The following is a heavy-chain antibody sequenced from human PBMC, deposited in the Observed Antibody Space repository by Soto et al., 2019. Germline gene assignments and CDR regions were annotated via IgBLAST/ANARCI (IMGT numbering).Heavy chain of an antibody. CDR1: GFTFSSYA. J-gene: IGHJ4*02. Sequence: QVQLVESGGGVVQPGRSLRLSCEASGFTFSSYAMRWVRQAPGKGLEWVAVITYDGSNKYYADSVKGRFTISRDNSKNTLYLQMNSLRAEDTAVYYCQMHSSGWYEQLDMHLDYWGQGTLVTVSS. CDR2: ITYDGSNK. D-gene: IGHD6-19*01. V-gene: IGHV3-30-3*01. CDR3: QMHSSGWYEQLDMHLDY.